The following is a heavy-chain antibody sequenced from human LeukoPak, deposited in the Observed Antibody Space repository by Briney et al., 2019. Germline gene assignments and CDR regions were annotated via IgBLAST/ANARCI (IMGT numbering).Heavy chain of an antibody. CDR3: ARHVRDYGGNSGTYYYYYYMDV. D-gene: IGHD4-23*01. Sequence: GESLQISCQGSGSSFTSYWIGWVRQLPGKGLEWMGIIYPGDSDTRYSPSFQGQVTISADKSISTAYLQWSSLKASDTAMYYCARHVRDYGGNSGTYYYYYYMDVWGKGTTVTVS. CDR2: IYPGDSDT. V-gene: IGHV5-51*01. CDR1: GSSFTSYW. J-gene: IGHJ6*03.